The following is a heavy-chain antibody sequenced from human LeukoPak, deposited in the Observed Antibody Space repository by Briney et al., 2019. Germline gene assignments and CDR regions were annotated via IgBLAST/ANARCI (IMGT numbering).Heavy chain of an antibody. D-gene: IGHD6-13*01. Sequence: GGSLRLSCAASGFTFSDYYMSWIRQAPGKGLEWVSYISSSGSTIYYADSVKGRFTISRDNAKNSLYLQMNSLRAEDTAVYYCARDSSSWSSYYYYGMDVWGQGTTVTVSS. CDR2: ISSSGSTI. J-gene: IGHJ6*02. CDR3: ARDSSSWSSYYYYGMDV. CDR1: GFTFSDYY. V-gene: IGHV3-11*01.